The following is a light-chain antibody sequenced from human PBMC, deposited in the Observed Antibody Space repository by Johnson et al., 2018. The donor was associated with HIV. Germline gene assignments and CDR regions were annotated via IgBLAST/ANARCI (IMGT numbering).Light chain of an antibody. Sequence: QSVLTQPPSVYAAPGQKVTISCSGSSSNIGNNYISWYQQLPGTAPKLLIYDNNKRPSGIPDRFSGSKSGTSATLGITGLQTGDEAEYYCGTWDSRLSAAYVFGTGTKVTVL. V-gene: IGLV1-51*01. CDR2: DNN. J-gene: IGLJ1*01. CDR1: SSNIGNNY. CDR3: GTWDSRLSAAYV.